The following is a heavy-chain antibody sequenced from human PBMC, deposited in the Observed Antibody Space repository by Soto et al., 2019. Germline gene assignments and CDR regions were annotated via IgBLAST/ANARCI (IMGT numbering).Heavy chain of an antibody. J-gene: IGHJ4*02. CDR2: VGSDGRGA. D-gene: IGHD3-16*01. V-gene: IGHV3-74*01. CDR3: ARDGLMHGPDMDQ. Sequence: EVQLVESGGGLVQPGGSVLLSCAASGFTFSNYWMHWVRQTPGKGLVWVSRVGSDGRGATYADSVKGRFTISRDNAQNTLYLTMDSLRVEDTAMYPCARDGLMHGPDMDQWGQGILVTVSS. CDR1: GFTFSNYW.